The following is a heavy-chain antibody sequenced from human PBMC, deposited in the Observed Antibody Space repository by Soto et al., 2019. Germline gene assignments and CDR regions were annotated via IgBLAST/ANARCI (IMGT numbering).Heavy chain of an antibody. CDR1: GYTFINYH. CDR2: INTYNGMT. V-gene: IGHV1-18*01. Sequence: QVQLVQSGGEVKKPGASVTVSCKASGYTFINYHITWVRQAPGQGLEWMAWINTYNGMTDYAQRFQGRVTMTRDISTSTAYMELRNLGSDDTAVYFCANSPRGEMATDWGQGTLVTVSS. CDR3: ANSPRGEMATD. J-gene: IGHJ4*02. D-gene: IGHD5-12*01.